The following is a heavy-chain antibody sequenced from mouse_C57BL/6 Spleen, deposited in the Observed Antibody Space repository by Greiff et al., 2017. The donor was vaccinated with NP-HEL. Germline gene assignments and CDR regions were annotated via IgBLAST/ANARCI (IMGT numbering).Heavy chain of an antibody. V-gene: IGHV1-52*01. Sequence: QVQLQQPGAELVRPGSSVKLSCKASGYTFTSYWMHWVKQRPIQGLEWIGNIDPSDSETHYNQKFKDKATLTVDKSSSTAYMQLSSLTSEDSAVYYCARRGDYYGSSYPYFDVWGTGTTVTVSS. CDR3: ARRGDYYGSSYPYFDV. CDR2: IDPSDSET. J-gene: IGHJ1*03. D-gene: IGHD1-1*01. CDR1: GYTFTSYW.